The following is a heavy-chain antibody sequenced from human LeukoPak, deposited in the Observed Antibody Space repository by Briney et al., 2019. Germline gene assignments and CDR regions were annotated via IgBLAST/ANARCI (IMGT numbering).Heavy chain of an antibody. CDR2: ISGGGEST. J-gene: IGHJ4*02. CDR3: ASLRGLIGY. V-gene: IGHV3-23*01. Sequence: GGSLRLSCAASGFTVSSNYMSWVRQAPGKGLEWVSSISGGGESTYYADSVKGRFTISRDNSKNTLYLQMNSLRAEDTAVYYCASLRGLIGYWGQGTLVTVSS. CDR1: GFTVSSNY. D-gene: IGHD3-22*01.